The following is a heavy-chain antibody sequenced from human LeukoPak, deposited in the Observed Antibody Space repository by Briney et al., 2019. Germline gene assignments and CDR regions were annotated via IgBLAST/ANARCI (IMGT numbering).Heavy chain of an antibody. Sequence: SLRLSCAASGFTFDDYAMHWVRLAPGKGLGWVSGISWNSGSIDYAVSVKGRFIISRDNAKNSLYLQMNSLRPEDTALYYCAKGTGRYWTFFDYWGQGTLVTVSS. D-gene: IGHD1-26*01. CDR3: AKGTGRYWTFFDY. J-gene: IGHJ4*02. V-gene: IGHV3-9*01. CDR2: ISWNSGSI. CDR1: GFTFDDYA.